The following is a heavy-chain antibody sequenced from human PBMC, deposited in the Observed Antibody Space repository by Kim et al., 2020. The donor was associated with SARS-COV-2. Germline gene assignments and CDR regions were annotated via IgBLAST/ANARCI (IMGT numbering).Heavy chain of an antibody. D-gene: IGHD3-3*01. CDR2: ISYDGSNK. CDR1: GFTFSSYG. Sequence: GGSLRLSCAASGFTFSSYGMHWVRQAPGKGLEWVAVISYDGSNKYYADSVKGRFTISRDNSKNTLYLQMNSLRAEDTAVYYCAKFRWPPYYDFWSGPDAFDIWGQGTMVTVSS. J-gene: IGHJ3*02. CDR3: AKFRWPPYYDFWSGPDAFDI. V-gene: IGHV3-30*18.